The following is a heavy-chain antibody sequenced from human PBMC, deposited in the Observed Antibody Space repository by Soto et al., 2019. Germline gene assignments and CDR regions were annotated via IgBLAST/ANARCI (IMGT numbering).Heavy chain of an antibody. Sequence: SVKVSCKASGGTFSSYAISWVRQAPVQGLEWMGGIIPIFGTANYAQKFQGRVTITADESTSTAYMELSSLRSEDTAVYYCARDRSITMIVVVKDYYGMDVWGQGTTVTVSS. V-gene: IGHV1-69*01. J-gene: IGHJ6*02. CDR3: ARDRSITMIVVVKDYYGMDV. D-gene: IGHD3-22*01. CDR1: GGTFSSYA. CDR2: IIPIFGTA.